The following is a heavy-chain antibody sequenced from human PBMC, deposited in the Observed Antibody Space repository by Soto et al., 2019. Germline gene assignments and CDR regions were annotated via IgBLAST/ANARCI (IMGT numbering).Heavy chain of an antibody. CDR2: ISSSSSYI. CDR3: ARDNIVVVTALGDYYYYGMDV. D-gene: IGHD2-21*02. J-gene: IGHJ6*02. V-gene: IGHV3-21*01. Sequence: EVQLVESGGGLVKPGGSLRLSCAASGFTFSSYSMNWVRQAPGKGLEWVSSISSSSSYIYYADSVKGRCTISRDNAKNSLYLQMNSLRAEDTAVYYCARDNIVVVTALGDYYYYGMDVWGQGTTVTVSS. CDR1: GFTFSSYS.